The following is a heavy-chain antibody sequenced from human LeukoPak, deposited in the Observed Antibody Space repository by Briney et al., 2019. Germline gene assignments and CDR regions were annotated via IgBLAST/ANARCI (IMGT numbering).Heavy chain of an antibody. V-gene: IGHV5-51*01. Sequence: GESLKISCKGSGYSFTSYWIGWVRQMPGKGLEWMGIIYGGDSETRYSPSLQGQVTISADKSISTAYLRWRSLKASDTAMYYCARTTTYSSGWYGAYWGQGTLVTVSS. D-gene: IGHD6-19*01. CDR1: GYSFTSYW. CDR3: ARTTTYSSGWYGAY. CDR2: IYGGDSET. J-gene: IGHJ4*02.